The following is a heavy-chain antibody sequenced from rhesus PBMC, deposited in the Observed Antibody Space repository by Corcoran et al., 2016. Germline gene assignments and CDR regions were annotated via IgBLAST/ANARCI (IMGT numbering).Heavy chain of an antibody. CDR1: GFTFSSYE. D-gene: IGHD4-23*01. J-gene: IGHJ4*01. Sequence: DVQLVEAGGGLAKPGGSLRLSCVASGFTFSSYEMHWVRQALGKGLEWVSVISESGGTISYADSVKGRFALSRDNAKNSLFLPMNSLRAEDTAVYYCTIEYSNFFDYWGQGVQVTVSS. V-gene: IGHV3-100*02. CDR2: ISESGGTI. CDR3: TIEYSNFFDY.